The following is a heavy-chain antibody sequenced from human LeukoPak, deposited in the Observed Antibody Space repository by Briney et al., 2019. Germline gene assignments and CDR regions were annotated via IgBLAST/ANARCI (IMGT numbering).Heavy chain of an antibody. J-gene: IGHJ4*02. Sequence: GESLKISCKGSGYSFTSYWIAWVRQMPGKDLEWMGIIYPGDSDTTYSPSFQGQVTISVDKSISTACLQWSSLKASDTAMYYCARRVPDYGVETFDYWGQGTLVTVSS. CDR3: ARRVPDYGVETFDY. V-gene: IGHV5-51*01. CDR1: GYSFTSYW. CDR2: IYPGDSDT. D-gene: IGHD4-17*01.